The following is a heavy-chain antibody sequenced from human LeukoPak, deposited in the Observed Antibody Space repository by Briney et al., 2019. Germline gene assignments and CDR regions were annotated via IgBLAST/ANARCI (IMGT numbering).Heavy chain of an antibody. D-gene: IGHD3-10*01. J-gene: IGHJ4*02. Sequence: GGSLRLSCAASGFTFSSYSMNWVRQAPGKGLEWVSSISSSSSYIYYADSVKGRFTISRDNAKNSLYLQMNSLRAEDTAVYYCAIQKPAGDTTDYFDYWGQGTLVTVSS. V-gene: IGHV3-21*01. CDR3: AIQKPAGDTTDYFDY. CDR2: ISSSSSYI. CDR1: GFTFSSYS.